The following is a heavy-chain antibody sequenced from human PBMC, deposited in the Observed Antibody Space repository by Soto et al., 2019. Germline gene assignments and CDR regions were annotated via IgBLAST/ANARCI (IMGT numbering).Heavy chain of an antibody. Sequence: SETLSLTCTVSGGSISSSSYYWGWLRQPPGKGLEWIGSIYYSGSTYYNPSLKSRVTISVDTSKNQFSLKLSSVTAADTAVYYCARRYGSVFDYWGQGTLVTVSS. CDR1: GGSISSSSYY. V-gene: IGHV4-39*07. CDR3: ARRYGSVFDY. D-gene: IGHD6-19*01. CDR2: IYYSGST. J-gene: IGHJ4*02.